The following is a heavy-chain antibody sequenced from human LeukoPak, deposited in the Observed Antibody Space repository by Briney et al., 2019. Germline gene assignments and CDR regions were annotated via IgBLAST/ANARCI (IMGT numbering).Heavy chain of an antibody. CDR1: GGSISSGDYY. Sequence: SETLSLTCTVSGGSISSGDYYWSWIRQPPGKGLEWIGSIYYSGSTYYNPSLKSRVTISVDTSKNQFSLKLSSVTAADTAVYYCARHHPGDYDILTASIYYYYGMDVWGQGTTVTVSS. CDR2: IYYSGST. J-gene: IGHJ6*02. CDR3: ARHHPGDYDILTASIYYYYGMDV. D-gene: IGHD3-9*01. V-gene: IGHV4-39*07.